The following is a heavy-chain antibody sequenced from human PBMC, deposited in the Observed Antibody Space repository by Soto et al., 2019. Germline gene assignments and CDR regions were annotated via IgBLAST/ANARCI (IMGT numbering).Heavy chain of an antibody. V-gene: IGHV1-69*13. CDR3: ATLYCSGGTCNRPFDY. D-gene: IGHD2-15*01. Sequence: SVKVSCKASGNTFSSYAISWVRQAPGQGLEWMGGIIPIFGTANYAQKFQGRVTITADESTSTAYMELSSLRSEKTAVFYCATLYCSGGTCNRPFDYWGQGTPVSSPQ. CDR1: GNTFSSYA. J-gene: IGHJ4*02. CDR2: IIPIFGTA.